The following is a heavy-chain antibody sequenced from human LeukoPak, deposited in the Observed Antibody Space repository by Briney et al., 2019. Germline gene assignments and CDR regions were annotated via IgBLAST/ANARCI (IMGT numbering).Heavy chain of an antibody. CDR2: IYYGGST. D-gene: IGHD3-3*01. CDR1: GGSISSCSYY. J-gene: IGHJ4*02. V-gene: IGHV4-39*02. Sequence: PSATLSLTCTASGGSISSCSYYWGWIRQPPGKELVWIGSIYYGGSTYYNTSLNSRVTISVDTSKNPLSLKLSSVTAAYTAVYYCARDLRRTDYYGFWSGYPIGHIDYWGQGTLVSVSS. CDR3: ARDLRRTDYYGFWSGYPIGHIDY.